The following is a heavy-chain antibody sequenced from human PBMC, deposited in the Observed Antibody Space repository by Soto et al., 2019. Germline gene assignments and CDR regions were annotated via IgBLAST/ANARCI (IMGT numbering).Heavy chain of an antibody. CDR1: GYTFTSYY. CDR2: INPSGGST. D-gene: IGHD4-17*01. CDR3: ARDTAYGGNPGFWFDP. V-gene: IGHV1-46*01. J-gene: IGHJ5*02. Sequence: ASVKVSCKASGYTFTSYYMHWVRQAPGQGLEWMGIINPSGGSTSYAQKFQGRVTMTRDTSTSTVYMELSSLRSEDTAVYYCARDTAYGGNPGFWFDPWGQGTLVTVSS.